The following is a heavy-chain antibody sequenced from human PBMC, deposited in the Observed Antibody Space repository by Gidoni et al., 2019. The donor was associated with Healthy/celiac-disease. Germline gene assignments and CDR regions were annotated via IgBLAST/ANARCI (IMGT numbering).Heavy chain of an antibody. CDR3: ARVRIVVVIGRGYFDY. D-gene: IGHD3-22*01. CDR2: IYHSGST. CDR1: GYSISSGYY. J-gene: IGHJ4*02. V-gene: IGHV4-38-2*01. Sequence: QVQLQESGPGLVKPSETLSLTCAVSGYSISSGYYWGWIRQPPGKGLEWIGSIYHSGSTYYNPSLKSRVTISVDTSKNQFSLKLSSVTAADTAVYYCARVRIVVVIGRGYFDYWGQGTLVTVSS.